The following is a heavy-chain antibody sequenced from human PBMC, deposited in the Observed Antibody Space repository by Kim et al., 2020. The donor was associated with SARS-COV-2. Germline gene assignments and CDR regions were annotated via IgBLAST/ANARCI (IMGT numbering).Heavy chain of an antibody. V-gene: IGHV3-23*01. Sequence: GGSLILSCAASGFTFSSYAMSWVRQAPGKGLEWVSAISGSGGITYYADSVKGRFTISRDNSKNTLYLQMNSLRAEDTAVYYCAKINYYDSSGYPNWGQGTLVTVSS. CDR2: ISGSGGIT. D-gene: IGHD3-22*01. CDR1: GFTFSSYA. J-gene: IGHJ4*02. CDR3: AKINYYDSSGYPN.